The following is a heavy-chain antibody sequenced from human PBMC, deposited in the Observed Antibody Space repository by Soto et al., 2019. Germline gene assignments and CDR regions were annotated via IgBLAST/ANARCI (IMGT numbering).Heavy chain of an antibody. D-gene: IGHD6-19*01. CDR1: GFTFSSYA. CDR3: AGVQRSSGWYVPDP. V-gene: IGHV3-30-3*01. Sequence: QVQLVESGGGVVQPGRSLRLSCAASGFTFSSYAMHWVRQAPGKGLEWVAVISYDGSNKYYADSVKGRFTISRDNSKNTLYLQMNSLRAEDTAVYYCAGVQRSSGWYVPDPWVQGTLVTVSS. CDR2: ISYDGSNK. J-gene: IGHJ5*02.